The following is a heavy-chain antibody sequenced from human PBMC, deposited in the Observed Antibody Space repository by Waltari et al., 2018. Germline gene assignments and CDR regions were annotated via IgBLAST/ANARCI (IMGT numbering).Heavy chain of an antibody. CDR3: ARDLLSGYSYGYPIDY. D-gene: IGHD5-18*01. CDR2: ISSSSSYI. Sequence: EVQLVESGGGLVKPGGSLRLSCAASGFTFSSYSMNCVRQAPGKGLEWVSSISSSSSYIYYADSVKGRFTISRDNAKNSLYLQMNSLRAEDTAVYYCARDLLSGYSYGYPIDYWGQGTLVTVSS. CDR1: GFTFSSYS. V-gene: IGHV3-21*01. J-gene: IGHJ4*02.